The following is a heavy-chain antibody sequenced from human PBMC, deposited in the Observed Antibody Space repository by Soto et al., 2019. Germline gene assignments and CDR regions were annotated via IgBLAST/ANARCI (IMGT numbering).Heavy chain of an antibody. Sequence: GGSLRLSCAASGFTFSSYAMHWVRQAPGKGLEWVAVISYDGSNKYYADSVKGRFTISRDNSKNTLYLQMNSLRAEDTAVYYCATLHYCGGDCYVVRGGRSFDYWGQGTLVTVSS. V-gene: IGHV3-30-3*01. CDR3: ATLHYCGGDCYVVRGGRSFDY. CDR1: GFTFSSYA. CDR2: ISYDGSNK. J-gene: IGHJ4*02. D-gene: IGHD2-21*02.